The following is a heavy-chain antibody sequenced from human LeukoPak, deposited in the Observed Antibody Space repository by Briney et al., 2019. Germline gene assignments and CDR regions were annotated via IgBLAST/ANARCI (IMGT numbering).Heavy chain of an antibody. V-gene: IGHV3-21*01. J-gene: IGHJ4*02. Sequence: PGGSLRLSCAASGFTFSSYSMNWVRQAPGKGLEWVSFISSSSHYKYYADSVKGRFTISRDNAKNSLYLQMNSLRAEDTAVYYCAREQLEGLIDYWGQGTLVTVSS. CDR3: AREQLEGLIDY. CDR2: ISSSSHYK. D-gene: IGHD1-1*01. CDR1: GFTFSSYS.